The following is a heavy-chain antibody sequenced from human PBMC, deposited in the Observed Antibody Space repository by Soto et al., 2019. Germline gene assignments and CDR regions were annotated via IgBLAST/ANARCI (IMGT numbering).Heavy chain of an antibody. Sequence: ASVKVSCKASGYTFTGYYMHWVRQAPGQGLEWMGWINPNSGGTNYAQKFQGRVTMTRDTSISTAYMELSRLRSDDTAVYYCARVIHGSSGCDYWGQGTLVIVSS. CDR2: INPNSGGT. J-gene: IGHJ4*02. CDR1: GYTFTGYY. CDR3: ARVIHGSSGCDY. D-gene: IGHD6-19*01. V-gene: IGHV1-2*02.